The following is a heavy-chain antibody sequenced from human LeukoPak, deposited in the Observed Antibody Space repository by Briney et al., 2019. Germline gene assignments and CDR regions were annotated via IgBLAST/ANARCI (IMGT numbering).Heavy chain of an antibody. J-gene: IGHJ4*02. CDR1: GLTFRNYA. D-gene: IGHD2-15*01. Sequence: PGGSLRLSCAASGLTFRNYAMSWVRQAPGKGLEWVSVICANDGNTYYADAVKGRFNISRDNSKDTLYLQMDSLRAEDTAVYYCAKGSGSSCYSPCDYWGQGILVTVSS. V-gene: IGHV3-23*01. CDR2: ICANDGNT. CDR3: AKGSGSSCYSPCDY.